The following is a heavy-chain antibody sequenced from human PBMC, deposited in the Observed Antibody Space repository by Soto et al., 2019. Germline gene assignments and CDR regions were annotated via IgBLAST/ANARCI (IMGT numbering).Heavy chain of an antibody. Sequence: GGSLRLSCAGSGFTFSNYAMSWVRQAPGKGLEWVSGISASGGATYYADSVKGRFTISRDNSKNTHSLQMNSLRAEDTAVYYCVKDPTCDYVGGFEFRGQGTTVTVSS. V-gene: IGHV3-23*01. CDR3: VKDPTCDYVGGFEF. CDR2: ISASGGAT. J-gene: IGHJ6*02. CDR1: GFTFSNYA. D-gene: IGHD3-10*02.